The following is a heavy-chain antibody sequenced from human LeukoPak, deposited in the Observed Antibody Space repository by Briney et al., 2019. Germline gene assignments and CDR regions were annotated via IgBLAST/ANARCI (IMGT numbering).Heavy chain of an antibody. J-gene: IGHJ6*02. V-gene: IGHV4-34*01. D-gene: IGHD3-22*01. CDR2: INHGEST. CDR1: GGSFSGYY. CDR3: ARGRTYYYDTSGYYPSIYYGMDV. Sequence: PSETLSLTCAVSGGSFSGYYWYWIRQPPGKGLEWIGEINHGESTNYNPSLKSRATLSVDTSRNQFSLKLTSVTAADTAVYYCARGRTYYYDTSGYYPSIYYGMDVWGQGTTVIVSS.